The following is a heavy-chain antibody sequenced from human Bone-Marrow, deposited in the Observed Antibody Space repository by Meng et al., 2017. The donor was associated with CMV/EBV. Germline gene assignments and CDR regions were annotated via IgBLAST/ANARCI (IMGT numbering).Heavy chain of an antibody. D-gene: IGHD3-3*01. CDR3: ARGFSLEWLPIRMGYYYYGMDV. Sequence: SVKVSCKASGGTFSSYTISWVRQAPGQGLEWMGRIIPILGIANYAQKFQGRVTITTDESTSTAYMELSSLRSEDTAVYYCARGFSLEWLPIRMGYYYYGMDVWGQGTTVTVSS. V-gene: IGHV1-69*16. J-gene: IGHJ6*02. CDR2: IIPILGIA. CDR1: GGTFSSYT.